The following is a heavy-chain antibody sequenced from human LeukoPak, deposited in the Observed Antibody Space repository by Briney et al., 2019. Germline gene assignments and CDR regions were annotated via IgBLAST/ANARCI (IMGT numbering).Heavy chain of an antibody. J-gene: IGHJ3*02. CDR3: VRELVDGGIDRGAFDM. CDR1: GYTFTGYY. Sequence: ASVKVSCKTSGYTFTGYYMHWVRQAPGQGREWMGWINANSGATNSAQKFQGRVTMTRDTSISTAYMDLSRLRSDDTAIYYFVRELVDGGIDRGAFDMWGQGTMVTVSS. V-gene: IGHV1-2*02. CDR2: INANSGAT. D-gene: IGHD2-15*01.